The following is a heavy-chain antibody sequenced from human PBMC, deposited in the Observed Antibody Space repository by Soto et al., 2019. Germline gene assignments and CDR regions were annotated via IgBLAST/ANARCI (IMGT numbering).Heavy chain of an antibody. Sequence: ASVKVSCKASGYSFTDYHIHWVRQAPGQGLEWLGRINPKSGGTSTAQKFQGWVTMTTDTSISTASMELTRLTSDDTAIYYCARGDSTDCSNGVCSFFYNHDMDVWGQVTTVTVS. J-gene: IGHJ6*02. CDR1: GYSFTDYH. CDR3: ARGDSTDCSNGVCSFFYNHDMDV. D-gene: IGHD2-8*01. CDR2: INPKSGGT. V-gene: IGHV1-2*04.